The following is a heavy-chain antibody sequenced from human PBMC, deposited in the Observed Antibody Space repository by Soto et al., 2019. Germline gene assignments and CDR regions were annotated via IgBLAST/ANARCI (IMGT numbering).Heavy chain of an antibody. CDR2: IIPIFGTA. CDR1: GGTFSSYA. D-gene: IGHD3-3*01. V-gene: IGHV1-69*01. CDR3: ARVMGDFWSGYFGKEYYYGMDV. J-gene: IGHJ6*02. Sequence: QVQLVQSGAEVQKPGSSVKVSCKASGGTFSSYAISWVRQAPGQGLEWMGGIIPIFGTANYAQKFQGRVTITADESTSTAYMELSSLRSEDTAVYYCARVMGDFWSGYFGKEYYYGMDVWGQGTTVTVSS.